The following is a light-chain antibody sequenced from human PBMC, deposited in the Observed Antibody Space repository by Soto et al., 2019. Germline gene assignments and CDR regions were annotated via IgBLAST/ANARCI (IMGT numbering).Light chain of an antibody. CDR2: ATS. CDR3: QQANSFP. Sequence: DVQMTQSPSSLSAFVGDRVTITCRAGQGIAPYLAWFQQKPGKVPKLLIYATSTLQSGAPSRFSGSGSGTDFTLTISSLQPEDFATYYCQQANSFPFGQGTRLEIK. V-gene: IGKV1-27*01. J-gene: IGKJ5*01. CDR1: QGIAPY.